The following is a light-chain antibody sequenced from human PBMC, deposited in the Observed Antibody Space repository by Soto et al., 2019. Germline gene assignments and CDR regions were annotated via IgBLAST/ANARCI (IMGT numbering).Light chain of an antibody. J-gene: IGLJ2*01. CDR1: SSNIASSA. V-gene: IGLV1-36*01. CDR3: AAWDDSLNGPV. CDR2: SDD. Sequence: QSVLTQPPSVSAAPRQRVTISCSGSSSNIASSAVNWYQQLPGTAPKLLIYSDDVRNSGVSDRFSGSKSGTSASLAINGLQSEDEADYFCAAWDDSLNGPVFGGGTKLTVL.